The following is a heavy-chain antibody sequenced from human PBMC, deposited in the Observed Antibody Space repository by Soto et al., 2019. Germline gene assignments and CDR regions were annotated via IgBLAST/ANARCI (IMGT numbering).Heavy chain of an antibody. J-gene: IGHJ4*02. CDR2: ISPYDGNT. Sequence: ASVKVSCKASGYIFTNYGLSWVRQAPGQGLEWMAWISPYDGNTHYAQKLQGRVTVTTDTSTGTAYMELRSLRSDDTAVYFCARDDRAAAAGTTYYFDYWGQGTLVTVSS. D-gene: IGHD6-13*01. V-gene: IGHV1-18*01. CDR3: ARDDRAAAAGTTYYFDY. CDR1: GYIFTNYG.